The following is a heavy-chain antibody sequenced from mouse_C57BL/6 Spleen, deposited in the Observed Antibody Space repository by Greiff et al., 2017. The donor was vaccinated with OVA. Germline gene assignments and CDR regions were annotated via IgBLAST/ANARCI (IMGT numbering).Heavy chain of an antibody. Sequence: QVQLQQSGAELAKPGASVKLSCTASGYTFTSYWLHWVQQRPGQGLEWIGYINPSSGYTKYNQKFKDKATLTADKSSSAAYMQLSSLTYEDSAVYYCARRRYLTWELYYFDYWGQGTTLPVSP. CDR3: ARRRYLTWELYYFDY. CDR1: GYTFTSYW. V-gene: IGHV1-7*01. D-gene: IGHD4-1*01. J-gene: IGHJ2*01. CDR2: INPSSGYT.